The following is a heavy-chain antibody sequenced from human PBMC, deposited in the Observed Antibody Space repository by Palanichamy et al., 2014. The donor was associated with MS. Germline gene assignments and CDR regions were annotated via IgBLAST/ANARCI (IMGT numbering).Heavy chain of an antibody. D-gene: IGHD3-16*01. CDR3: VRGFGPYFFDH. V-gene: IGHV3-11*06. CDR1: GFNFGDYY. Sequence: QVQLVESGGGLVKPGGSLRLSCTASGFNFGDYYMNWIRQAPGKGLEWVSYITSDGSHTNYADSLKGRFTISRDNTKNSLFLEINSLSPEDTALYSCVRGFGPYFFDHWGLGTLVTVSS. CDR2: ITSDGSHT. J-gene: IGHJ4*02.